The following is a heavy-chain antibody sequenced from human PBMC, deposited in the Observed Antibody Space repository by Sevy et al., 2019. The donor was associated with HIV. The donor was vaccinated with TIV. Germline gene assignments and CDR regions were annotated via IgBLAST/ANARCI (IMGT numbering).Heavy chain of an antibody. J-gene: IGHJ4*02. V-gene: IGHV4-4*07. Sequence: SETLSLTCTVSGGSISSYYWSWIRQPAGKGLEWIGRIYTSGSTNYNPSLKSRVTMSVDTSKNQFSLKLSSVTAADTAVYYCARGHYDSSGYFSQFDYWGQGFLVTVSS. CDR2: IYTSGST. CDR3: ARGHYDSSGYFSQFDY. D-gene: IGHD3-22*01. CDR1: GGSISSYY.